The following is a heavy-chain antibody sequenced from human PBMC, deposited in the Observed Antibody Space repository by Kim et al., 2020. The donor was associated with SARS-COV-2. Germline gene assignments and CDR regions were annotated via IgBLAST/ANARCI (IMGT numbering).Heavy chain of an antibody. CDR2: IIPIFGTA. Sequence: SVKVSCKASGGTFSSYAISWVRQAPGQGLEWMGGIIPIFGTANYAQKFQGRVTITADESTSTAYMELSSLRSEDTAVYYCARDQGHTVTPLYYYGMDVWGQGTTVTVSS. V-gene: IGHV1-69*13. J-gene: IGHJ6*02. D-gene: IGHD4-4*01. CDR1: GGTFSSYA. CDR3: ARDQGHTVTPLYYYGMDV.